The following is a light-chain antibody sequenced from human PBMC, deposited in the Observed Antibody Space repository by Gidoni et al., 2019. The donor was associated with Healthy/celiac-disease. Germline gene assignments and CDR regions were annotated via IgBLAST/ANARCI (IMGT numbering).Light chain of an antibody. V-gene: IGKV1-39*01. CDR1: QSISSY. CDR3: QQSYSTPLT. Sequence: DIQMTQSPSSLSASVGDRVNITCRASQSISSYLNWYQQKPGKAPQLLIYAASSLQSGVPSRFSGSGSGTDFTLTISSLQPEDFATYYCQQSYSTPLTFGGGTKVEIK. CDR2: AAS. J-gene: IGKJ4*01.